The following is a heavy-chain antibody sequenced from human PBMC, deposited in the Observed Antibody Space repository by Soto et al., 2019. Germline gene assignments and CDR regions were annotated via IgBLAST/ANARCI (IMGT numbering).Heavy chain of an antibody. Sequence: QVQVVESGGGVVQPGRSLRLSCAASGFTFRTYAMHWVRQAPGKGREWVAVISHDGSNTDYGDSVKGRFTISRDNSKSTLSLKMNSLRPEDTGVYYCAKDAGSTEYFFASWGQGTLVSVSS. CDR3: AKDAGSTEYFFAS. CDR2: ISHDGSNT. V-gene: IGHV3-30*18. J-gene: IGHJ4*02. CDR1: GFTFRTYA.